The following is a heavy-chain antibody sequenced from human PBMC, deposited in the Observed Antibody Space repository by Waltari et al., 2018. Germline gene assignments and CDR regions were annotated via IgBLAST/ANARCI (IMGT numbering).Heavy chain of an antibody. D-gene: IGHD3-22*01. J-gene: IGHJ4*02. V-gene: IGHV4-34*01. Sequence: QVQLQQWGAGLLKPSETLSLTCAVYGGSFSGYSWIWLRQPPGKGLEWIGEINHGGRTTSNPSLKIRVTISVDTSKNQFSLKLSSVTAADTAVYYCARGPRGPTAYYYDSSGYYYFDYWGQGTLVTVSS. CDR1: GGSFSGYS. CDR2: INHGGRT. CDR3: ARGPRGPTAYYYDSSGYYYFDY.